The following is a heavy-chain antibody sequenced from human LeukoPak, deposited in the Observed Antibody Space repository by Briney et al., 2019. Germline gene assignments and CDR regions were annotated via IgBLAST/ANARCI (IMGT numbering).Heavy chain of an antibody. CDR2: VFYNGDN. CDR1: RGSLIISGYY. D-gene: IGHD1-1*01. Sequence: SETLSLTCAVSRGSLIISGYYWAWIRQPPGEGLEGIGSVFYNGDNYYNPPLRRRCTISINTSKNQFSLAWNSVTSAHTPVFSCARDYMRIQPGTSPWGQGNLVTVSS. J-gene: IGHJ5*02. CDR3: ARDYMRIQPGTSP. V-gene: IGHV4-39*07.